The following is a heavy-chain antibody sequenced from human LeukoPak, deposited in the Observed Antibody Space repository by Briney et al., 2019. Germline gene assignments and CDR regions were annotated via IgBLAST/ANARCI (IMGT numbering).Heavy chain of an antibody. CDR1: GGSISSSSYY. CDR3: ARQFSSSWYNLYYYYYYMDV. CDR2: IYYSGST. D-gene: IGHD6-13*01. V-gene: IGHV4-39*01. J-gene: IGHJ6*03. Sequence: SETLTLTCTVSGGSISSSSYYWGRIRQPPGKGLEWFGSIYYSGSTYYNPSLKSRVTISVDTSKNQFSLKLSSVTAADTAVYYCARQFSSSWYNLYYYYYYMDVWGKGTTVTVSS.